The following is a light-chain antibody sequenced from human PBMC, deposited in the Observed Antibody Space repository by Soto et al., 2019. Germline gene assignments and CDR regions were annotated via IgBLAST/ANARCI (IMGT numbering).Light chain of an antibody. CDR2: GAS. V-gene: IGKV3-20*01. Sequence: DIVLTQSPGTLSLSPGEGATLSCRASQSVSSSHLAWYQQKPDRAPRLVIYGASSRATGIPDRFSGSGSGTDFTLTISRLEPEDFAVYYCQQYGGSPLYTFGQGTTLEIK. CDR3: QQYGGSPLYT. CDR1: QSVSSSH. J-gene: IGKJ2*01.